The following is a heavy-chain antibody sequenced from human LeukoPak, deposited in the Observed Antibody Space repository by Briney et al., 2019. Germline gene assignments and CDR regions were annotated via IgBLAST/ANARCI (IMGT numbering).Heavy chain of an antibody. V-gene: IGHV4-4*07. Sequence: SSETLSLTCTVSRVSISSYSWSWIRQPAGKGLEWIGRIYTSVGNTYYNPSLKSRVTISVGKSKNQFSLRLSSVTAADTAVYYCARDRSQLLSPNYYYMDVWGTGTTVTVSS. CDR3: ARDRSQLLSPNYYYMDV. J-gene: IGHJ6*03. CDR2: IYTSVGNT. CDR1: RVSISSYS. D-gene: IGHD2-2*01.